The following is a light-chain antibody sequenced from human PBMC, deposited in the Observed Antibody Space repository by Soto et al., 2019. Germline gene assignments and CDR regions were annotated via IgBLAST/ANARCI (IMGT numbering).Light chain of an antibody. CDR1: QSVSTY. J-gene: IGKJ2*01. Sequence: DIQMTQFPSSLSASVGDRVTITCRASQSVSTYLNWYVQKPGSAPKLLIHGISKLESGIPPRFTGSGIATDFTLTINSLQPEDFAVYCCQQTYKVPYTFAQWTKVEI. CDR3: QQTYKVPYT. CDR2: GIS. V-gene: IGKV1-39*01.